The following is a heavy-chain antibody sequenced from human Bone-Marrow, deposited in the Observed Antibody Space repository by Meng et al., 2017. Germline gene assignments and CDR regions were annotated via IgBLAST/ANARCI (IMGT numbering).Heavy chain of an antibody. V-gene: IGHV4-4*02. CDR3: ARIPDYDTSAS. CDR2: IQHSGST. J-gene: IGHJ5*02. D-gene: IGHD3-22*01. Sequence: VQLQDAGPGQVKPSGPLSLNCAVSGGSISTSYWWSWVRQPPGKGLEWIGEIQHSGSTNYNPSLQSRVTISVDKSRNQFSLKLSSVTAADTAVYYCARIPDYDTSASWGQGSLVTVSS. CDR1: GGSISTSYW.